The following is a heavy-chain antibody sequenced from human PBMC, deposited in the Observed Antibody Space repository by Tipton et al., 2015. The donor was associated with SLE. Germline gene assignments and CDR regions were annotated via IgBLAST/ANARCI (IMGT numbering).Heavy chain of an antibody. CDR1: GGSISSHY. V-gene: IGHV4-59*11. CDR2: IYYSGST. Sequence: TLSLTCTVSGGSISSHYWSWIRQPPGKGLEWIGYIYYSGSTNYNPSLKSRVTISVDTPKNQFSLKLSSVTAADTAVYYCARVTNYYDSSGYDESPYYFDYWGQGTLVTVSP. J-gene: IGHJ4*02. CDR3: ARVTNYYDSSGYDESPYYFDY. D-gene: IGHD3-22*01.